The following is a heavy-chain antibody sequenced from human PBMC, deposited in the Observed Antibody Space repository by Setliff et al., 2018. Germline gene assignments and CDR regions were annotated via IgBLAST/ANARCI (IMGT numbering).Heavy chain of an antibody. Sequence: ASVKVSCKASGYPFTNYGITWVRQAPGQGLEWLGWISTYNVNTTYAQKLQDRVTMTTDTSTSTAYMELRSLRSDDTAVYYCARRNFYYDSSGFALHYYYMDVWGKGTTVTVSS. J-gene: IGHJ6*03. D-gene: IGHD3-22*01. CDR1: GYPFTNYG. CDR3: ARRNFYYDSSGFALHYYYMDV. V-gene: IGHV1-18*01. CDR2: ISTYNVNT.